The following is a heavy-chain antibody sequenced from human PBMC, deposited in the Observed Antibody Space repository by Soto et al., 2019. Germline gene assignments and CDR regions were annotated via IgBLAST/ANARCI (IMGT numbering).Heavy chain of an antibody. D-gene: IGHD1-26*01. CDR1: GFTFSGYG. V-gene: IGHV3-33*01. CDR3: ARDGVGTTTYFGYFDY. CDR2: TRHDGSNT. J-gene: IGHJ4*02. Sequence: QVQLVESGGGVVQPGRSLRLSCAASGFTFSGYGMHWVRQAPGKGLEWVAVTRHDGSNTYYADSVRGRFTISRDNSNKMLYLQMNRLRAEDTAVYYCARDGVGTTTYFGYFDYWGQGTLVPVSS.